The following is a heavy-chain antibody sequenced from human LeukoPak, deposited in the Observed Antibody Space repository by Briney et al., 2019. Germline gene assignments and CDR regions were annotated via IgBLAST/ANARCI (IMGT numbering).Heavy chain of an antibody. CDR3: ARDSDSSFNNFDY. Sequence: PGGSLRLSCAASGFSFSDYWMHWVRQDPGKGLVWVSRIKTDGSTTNYADSVKGRFTISRDNAKNTLYLQMNSLRAEDTAVYYCARDSDSSFNNFDYWGHGTLVTVSS. CDR1: GFSFSDYW. V-gene: IGHV3-74*01. J-gene: IGHJ4*01. CDR2: IKTDGSTT. D-gene: IGHD6-6*01.